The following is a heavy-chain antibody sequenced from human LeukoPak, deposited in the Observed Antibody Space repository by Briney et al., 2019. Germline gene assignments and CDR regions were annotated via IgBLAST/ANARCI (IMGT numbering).Heavy chain of an antibody. J-gene: IGHJ4*02. Sequence: ASVKVSCKVSGYTLTELSMHWVRQAPGKGLEWMGGFDPEDGETIYAQKFQGRVTMTEDTSTDTAYVELSSLRSEDTAVYYCATLVYYYDSSGYYGIPHFDYWGQGTLVTVSS. CDR3: ATLVYYYDSSGYYGIPHFDY. CDR1: GYTLTELS. CDR2: FDPEDGET. D-gene: IGHD3-22*01. V-gene: IGHV1-24*01.